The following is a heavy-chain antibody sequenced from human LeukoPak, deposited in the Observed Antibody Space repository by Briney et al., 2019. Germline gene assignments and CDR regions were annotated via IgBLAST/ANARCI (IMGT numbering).Heavy chain of an antibody. D-gene: IGHD6-6*01. CDR3: ARERSSQGYFDF. Sequence: GESLKISCKGSGYSFTSYWIGWVRQMPGKGLEWMRIIYPDDSGTRYSPSFQGQVTISADKSISTAYLQWSSLKASDTAMYYCARERSSQGYFDFWGQGTLVTVSS. CDR1: GYSFTSYW. CDR2: IYPDDSGT. J-gene: IGHJ4*02. V-gene: IGHV5-51*01.